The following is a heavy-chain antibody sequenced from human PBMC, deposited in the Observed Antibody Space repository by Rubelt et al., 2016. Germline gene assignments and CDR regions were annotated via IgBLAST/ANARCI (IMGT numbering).Heavy chain of an antibody. V-gene: IGHV1-24*01. J-gene: IGHJ6*02. Sequence: SGAEVKKPGASVKVSCKVSGYTLTELSMHWVRQAPGKGLEWMGGFDPEDGETIYAQKFQGRVTFTRDTSASTAYMELSSLRSEDSAVYYCARFALPAVTTAYYYYALDVWGQGTTVTVSS. D-gene: IGHD4-17*01. CDR2: FDPEDGET. CDR1: GYTLTELS. CDR3: ARFALPAVTTAYYYYALDV.